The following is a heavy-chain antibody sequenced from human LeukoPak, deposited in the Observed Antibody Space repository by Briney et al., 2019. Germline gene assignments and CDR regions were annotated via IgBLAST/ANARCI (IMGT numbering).Heavy chain of an antibody. CDR1: GFTFDDYA. J-gene: IGHJ6*03. V-gene: IGHV3-43D*03. D-gene: IGHD1-26*01. CDR3: AKAAHMGYYYYYYMDV. CDR2: ISRDGGST. Sequence: GGSLRLSCAASGFTFDDYAMHWVRQAPGKGLEWVSLISRDGGSTYYADSVKGRFTISRDNSKNSLYLQMNSLRAEDTALYYCAKAAHMGYYYYYYMDVWGKGTTVTVSS.